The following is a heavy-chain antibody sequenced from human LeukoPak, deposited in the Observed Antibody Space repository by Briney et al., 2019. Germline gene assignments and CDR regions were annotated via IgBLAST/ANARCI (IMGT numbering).Heavy chain of an antibody. Sequence: PGGSLRLSCAASGLTVSSYMSWVRQAPGKGLEWVSVIYSGGSIYYADSVKGRFTISRDKSKNTLSLQMSSLRDEDTAVYYCVKDNDSSGYSRGPFDYWGQGTLVTVSS. CDR3: VKDNDSSGYSRGPFDY. J-gene: IGHJ4*02. CDR2: IYSGGSI. V-gene: IGHV3-66*01. CDR1: GLTVSSY. D-gene: IGHD3-22*01.